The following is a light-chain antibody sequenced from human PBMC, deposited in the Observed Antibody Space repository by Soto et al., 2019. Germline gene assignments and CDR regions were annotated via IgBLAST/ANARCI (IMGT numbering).Light chain of an antibody. J-gene: IGKJ2*01. Sequence: DIQMTQSPSAMSASVGDRVTITCRASRGITNYVAWFQQKPGQVPKRLFYAASSLQRGVPSRFSGSGSGKEFTLTISSLQPEDFATYNFLKRTTLPLNFGKGTKLEIK. V-gene: IGKV1-17*03. CDR2: AAS. CDR3: LKRTTLPLN. CDR1: RGITNY.